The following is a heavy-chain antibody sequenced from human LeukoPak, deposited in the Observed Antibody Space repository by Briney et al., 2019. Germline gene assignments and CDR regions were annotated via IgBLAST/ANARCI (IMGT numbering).Heavy chain of an antibody. CDR2: IYYSGNT. V-gene: IGHV4-39*01. CDR3: ARRASYYYDSSGYYYYYYYMDV. CDR1: GGSISSSSYY. D-gene: IGHD3-22*01. J-gene: IGHJ6*03. Sequence: SEPLSLPCTVSGGSISSSSYYWGWIRQPPGKGLEWIWSIYYSGNTYYNPSLKSRVTISVDTSKNQFSLKLSSVTAADTAVYYCARRASYYYDSSGYYYYYYYMDVWGKGTTVTVSS.